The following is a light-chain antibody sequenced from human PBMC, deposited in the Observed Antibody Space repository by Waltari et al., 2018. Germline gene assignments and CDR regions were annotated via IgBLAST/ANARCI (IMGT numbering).Light chain of an antibody. CDR3: HKYNKWPFT. J-gene: IGKJ3*01. CDR2: GAS. V-gene: IGKV3-15*01. CDR1: QSVNSN. Sequence: EIALTQSPITLSVSPGERATLSCRARQSVNSNLAWYQQKPGQAPRLLIYGASTRATDIPARISGSGSGTEFTLTISSLQAEDFAVYYCHKYNKWPFTFGPGTKVDIK.